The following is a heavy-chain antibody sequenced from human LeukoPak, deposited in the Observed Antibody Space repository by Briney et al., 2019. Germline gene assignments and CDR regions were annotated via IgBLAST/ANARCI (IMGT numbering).Heavy chain of an antibody. J-gene: IGHJ4*02. CDR1: GFTVSSNY. CDR2: IYSGGTT. CDR3: ARWHYDSSGLYYFDY. D-gene: IGHD3-22*01. V-gene: IGHV3-66*01. Sequence: PGGSLRLSCAASGFTVSSNYMNWVRQAPGKGLEWVSVIYSGGTTYNADSVKGRFTISRDNSKNTLYLQMNSLRAEDTAVYYCARWHYDSSGLYYFDYWGQGTLVTVSS.